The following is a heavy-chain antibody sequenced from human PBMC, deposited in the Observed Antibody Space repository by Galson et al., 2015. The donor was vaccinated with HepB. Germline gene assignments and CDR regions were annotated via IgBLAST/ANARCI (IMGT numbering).Heavy chain of an antibody. V-gene: IGHV3-23*01. Sequence: SLRLSCAASGFTFSSYAMSWVRQAPGKGLEWVSAISGSGGSTYYADSVKGRFTISRDNSKNTLYLQMNSLGAEDTAVYYCAKDELGYCSSTSCYTGQGYFQHWGQGTLVTVSS. CDR1: GFTFSSYA. CDR3: AKDELGYCSSTSCYTGQGYFQH. D-gene: IGHD2-2*02. CDR2: ISGSGGST. J-gene: IGHJ1*01.